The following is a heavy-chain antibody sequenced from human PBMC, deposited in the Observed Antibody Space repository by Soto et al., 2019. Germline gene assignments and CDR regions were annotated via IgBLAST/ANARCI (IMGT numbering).Heavy chain of an antibody. V-gene: IGHV3-74*01. J-gene: IGHJ3*02. Sequence: EVQVVESGGDLVQPGGSLRLSCAASGFSFSNYWLHWVRQAPGKGLVWVSRVNNDGRDTIYADSVMGRFTVSRDNAKNTLFLQMNSLRIDDTAMYYCARGSIDHAFDIWGQATMVTVSS. CDR2: VNNDGRDT. CDR1: GFSFSNYW. D-gene: IGHD3-9*01. CDR3: ARGSIDHAFDI.